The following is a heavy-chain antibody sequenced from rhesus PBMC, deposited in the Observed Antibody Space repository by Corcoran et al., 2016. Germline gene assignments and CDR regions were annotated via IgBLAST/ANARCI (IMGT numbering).Heavy chain of an antibody. Sequence: EVQLVESGGALAQPGGSLRRSGAASGFTLGDYAMRWVPAAPGKGLGWGSRVSWNSGTIYSADSVKGRFTISSDNAKNSLFLQMDRLRAEDTAVYYCTRVSYSGSFSYWGQGVLVTVSS. CDR3: TRVSYSGSFSY. CDR1: GFTLGDYA. CDR2: VSWNSGTI. V-gene: IGHV3-134*01. J-gene: IGHJ4*01. D-gene: IGHD6-25*01.